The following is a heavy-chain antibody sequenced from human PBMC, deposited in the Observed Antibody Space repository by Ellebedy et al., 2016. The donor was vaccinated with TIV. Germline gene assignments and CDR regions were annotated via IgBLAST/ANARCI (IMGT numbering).Heavy chain of an antibody. CDR1: GFSFSNYW. D-gene: IGHD3-10*01. J-gene: IGHJ6*02. CDR3: ARLGGSGSVDYYYYGMDV. CDR2: IKADGSDK. V-gene: IGHV3-7*01. Sequence: GESLKISCAASGFSFSNYWMIWVRQAPGKGLEWVANIKADGSDKNYADSLKGRFIISRDNAKNSLYLQMNSLRDEDTAVYYCARLGGSGSVDYYYYGMDVWGQGTTVTVSS.